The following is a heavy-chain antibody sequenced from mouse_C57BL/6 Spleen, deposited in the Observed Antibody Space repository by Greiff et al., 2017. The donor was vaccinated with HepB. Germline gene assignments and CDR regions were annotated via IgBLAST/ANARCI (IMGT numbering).Heavy chain of an antibody. V-gene: IGHV1-82*01. D-gene: IGHD1-1*01. CDR2: IYPGDGDT. J-gene: IGHJ2*01. CDR1: GYAFSSSW. Sequence: QVQLQQSGPELVKPGASVKISCKASGYAFSSSWMNWVKQRPGKGLEWIGRIYPGDGDTNYNGKFKGKATLTADKSSSTAYMQLSILTSEDSAVYFCARFTTVVATGGYWGQGTTLTVSS. CDR3: ARFTTVVATGGY.